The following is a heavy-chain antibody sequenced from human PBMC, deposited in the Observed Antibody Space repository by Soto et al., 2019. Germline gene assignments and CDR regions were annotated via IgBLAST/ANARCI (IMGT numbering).Heavy chain of an antibody. J-gene: IGHJ5*02. D-gene: IGHD2-2*01. CDR1: GGSISSYY. V-gene: IGHV4-59*01. Sequence: QVQLQESGPGLVKPSETLSLTCTVSGGSISSYYWSWIRQPPGKGLERIGYIYYSGSPNYNPSLKSRVTIPVGTSKNQFALKLSSVTAADTAVYYCARGVVVPAASWFDPWGQGTLVTVSS. CDR3: ARGVVVPAASWFDP. CDR2: IYYSGSP.